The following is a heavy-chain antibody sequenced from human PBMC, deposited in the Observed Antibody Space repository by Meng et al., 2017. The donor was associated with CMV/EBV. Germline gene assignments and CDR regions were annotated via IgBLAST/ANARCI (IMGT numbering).Heavy chain of an antibody. J-gene: IGHJ5*02. CDR2: IKQDGSEK. Sequence: GESLKISCAASGFTFSSYWMSWVRQAPGKGLEWVANIKQDGSEKYYVDSVKGRFTISRDNAKNSLYLQMNSLRAEDTAVHYCARESTIFGVVISPWGQGTLVTVSS. CDR1: GFTFSSYW. V-gene: IGHV3-7*01. D-gene: IGHD3-3*01. CDR3: ARESTIFGVVISP.